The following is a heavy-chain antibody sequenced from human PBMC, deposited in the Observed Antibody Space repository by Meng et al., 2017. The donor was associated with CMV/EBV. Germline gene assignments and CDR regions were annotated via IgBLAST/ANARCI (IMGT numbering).Heavy chain of an antibody. CDR3: ARGRLAGNAGWFDP. D-gene: IGHD5-12*01. CDR2: IIPIFGTA. J-gene: IGHJ5*02. CDR1: GGTFSGYA. V-gene: IGHV1-69*12. Sequence: QVQLVQSGAEVKKPXXXXXVXCKASGGTFSGYAISWVRQAPGQGLEWMGGIIPIFGTANYAQKFQGRVTITADESTSTAYMELSSLRSEDTAVYYCARGRLAGNAGWFDPWGQGTLVTVSS.